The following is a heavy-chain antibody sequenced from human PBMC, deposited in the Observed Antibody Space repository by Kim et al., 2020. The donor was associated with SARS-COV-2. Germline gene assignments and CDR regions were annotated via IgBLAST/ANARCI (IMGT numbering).Heavy chain of an antibody. Sequence: GGSLRLSCAASGFTFSTYAMSWVRQAPGKGLEWVSTISGSSTNAYYADSVKGRFTISRDNSKDTLFLQMNSLIAEDTALYYCAKQSTHDYDSSGYYGSLVDYWGQGTLVTVSS. J-gene: IGHJ4*02. V-gene: IGHV3-23*01. CDR3: AKQSTHDYDSSGYYGSLVDY. D-gene: IGHD3-22*01. CDR1: GFTFSTYA. CDR2: ISGSSTNA.